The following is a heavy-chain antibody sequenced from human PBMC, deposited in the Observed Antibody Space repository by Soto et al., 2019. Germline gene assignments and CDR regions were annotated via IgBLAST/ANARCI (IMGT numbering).Heavy chain of an antibody. CDR3: ARARTRSSAYYYYGMDV. D-gene: IGHD6-6*01. V-gene: IGHV4-34*01. CDR1: GGSFSGYY. J-gene: IGHJ6*02. CDR2: INHSGST. Sequence: QVQLQQWGAGLLKPSETLSLTCAVYGGSFSGYYWSWIRQPPGKGLEWMGEINHSGSTNYNPSLKSRVTISVDTSKNQFSLKLSSVTAADTAVYYCARARTRSSAYYYYGMDVWGQGTTVTVSS.